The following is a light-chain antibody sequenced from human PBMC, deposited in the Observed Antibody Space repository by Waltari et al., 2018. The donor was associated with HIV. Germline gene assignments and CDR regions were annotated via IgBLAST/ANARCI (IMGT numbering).Light chain of an antibody. V-gene: IGKV1-5*03. CDR2: KAT. CDR3: QQYETASRS. Sequence: DIQMTQSPSSVSASIGDRVSITCRASEDINKWLAWYQQKPGKAPNLLIYKATILETGVPSMFSGSVSGADFTLTITNLQSDDFATYFCQQYETASRSFRQGTKV. J-gene: IGKJ1*01. CDR1: EDINKW.